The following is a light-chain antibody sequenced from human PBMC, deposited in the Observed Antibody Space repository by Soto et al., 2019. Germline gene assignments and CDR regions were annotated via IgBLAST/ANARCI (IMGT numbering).Light chain of an antibody. J-gene: IGLJ1*01. CDR3: SSHTISSALQV. Sequence: QSAVTQPASVSGSPGQSITLSCTGTISDFVVYNYVSWYQQHPGKAPKLMIYGVSNRPSGVSNRFSGSKSGNTASLTISGLQAEDEADYYCSSHTISSALQVFGTGTKVTVL. CDR1: ISDFVVYNY. V-gene: IGLV2-14*01. CDR2: GVS.